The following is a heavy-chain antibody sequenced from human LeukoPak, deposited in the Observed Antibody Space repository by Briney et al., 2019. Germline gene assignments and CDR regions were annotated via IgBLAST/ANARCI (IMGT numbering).Heavy chain of an antibody. CDR1: GFTFSSYS. V-gene: IGHV3-21*01. CDR3: ARDLNGELPHYEY. D-gene: IGHD3-10*01. Sequence: PGGSLRLSCAASGFTFSSYSMNWVRQAPGKGLEWVSSISTSSSYIYYADSVNGRFTISRDNAKNSLYLQMNSLRAEDTAVYYCARDLNGELPHYEYWGQGTLVTVSS. CDR2: ISTSSSYI. J-gene: IGHJ4*02.